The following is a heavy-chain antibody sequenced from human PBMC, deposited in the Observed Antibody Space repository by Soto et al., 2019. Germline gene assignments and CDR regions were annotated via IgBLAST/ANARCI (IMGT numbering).Heavy chain of an antibody. CDR2: INAGNGNT. V-gene: IGHV1-3*01. CDR3: ARSSSGPPPDAFDI. CDR1: GYTFTSYA. Sequence: GASVKVSCKASGYTFTSYAMHWVRQAPGQRLEWMGWINAGNGNTKYSQKFQGRVTITRDTSASTAYMELSSLRSDDTAVYYCARSSSGPPPDAFDIWGQGTMVTVSS. J-gene: IGHJ3*02. D-gene: IGHD6-19*01.